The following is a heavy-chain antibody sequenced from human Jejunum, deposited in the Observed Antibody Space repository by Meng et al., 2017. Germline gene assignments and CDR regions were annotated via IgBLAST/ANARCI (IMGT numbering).Heavy chain of an antibody. CDR3: AGGGLVRSTRGYFDY. CDR2: TYYRSKWYI. CDR1: GDSVSSNSAG. V-gene: IGHV6-1*01. Sequence: QIPLQQSGPGLVKPSQTLSPPCSISGDSVSSNSAGWNWIRQSPSRGLEWLGRTYYRSKWYIDYAVSVKSRITINPDTSKNQFSLHLNSVTPEDTAVYYCAGGGLVRSTRGYFDYWGQGTLVTVSS. D-gene: IGHD1-26*01. J-gene: IGHJ4*02.